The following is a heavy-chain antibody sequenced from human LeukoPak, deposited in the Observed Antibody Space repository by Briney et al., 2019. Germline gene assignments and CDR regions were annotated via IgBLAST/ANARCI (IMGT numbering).Heavy chain of an antibody. J-gene: IGHJ4*02. CDR2: ISSSSSYI. D-gene: IGHD6-13*01. V-gene: IGHV3-21*01. CDR3: ARGEAAAGNVDY. Sequence: AGGSLRLSCAASGFTFSSYSMNWVRQAPGKGLEWVSFISSSSSYIYYADSVKGRFTISRDNAKNSLYLQMNSLRAEDTAVYYCARGEAAAGNVDYWGQGTLVTVSS. CDR1: GFTFSSYS.